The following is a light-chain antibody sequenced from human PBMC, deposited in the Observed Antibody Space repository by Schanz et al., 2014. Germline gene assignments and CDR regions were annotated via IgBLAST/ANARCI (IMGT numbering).Light chain of an antibody. Sequence: EIVLTQSPGTLSLSPGDRATLSCRASQSVSSSYLGWYQQKPGQAPRLLIYGASSRATGIPDRFSGSGLGTDFTLTISRLQPEDFAVYYCQQYGSALPYGFGQGTKVEIK. CDR3: QQYGSALPYG. CDR2: GAS. J-gene: IGKJ2*03. CDR1: QSVSSSY. V-gene: IGKV3-20*01.